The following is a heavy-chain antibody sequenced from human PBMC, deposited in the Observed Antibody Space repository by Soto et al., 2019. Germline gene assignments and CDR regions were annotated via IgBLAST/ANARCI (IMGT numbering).Heavy chain of an antibody. CDR2: ISSSSSTI. D-gene: IGHD6-19*01. J-gene: IGHJ4*02. CDR1: GFTFSSYS. V-gene: IGHV3-48*01. CDR3: ARGEGIAVAYEQY. Sequence: GGSLRLSCAASGFTFSSYSMNWVRQAPGKGLEWVSYISSSSSTIYYADSVKGRFTISRDNAKNSLYLQMNSLRTEDTAVYYCARGEGIAVAYEQYWGQGTLVTVSS.